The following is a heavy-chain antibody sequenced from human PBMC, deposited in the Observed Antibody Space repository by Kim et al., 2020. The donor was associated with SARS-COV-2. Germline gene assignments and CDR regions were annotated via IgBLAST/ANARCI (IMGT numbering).Heavy chain of an antibody. D-gene: IGHD3-3*01. Sequence: GESLKISCKGSGYSFTSYWISWVRQMPGKGLEWMGRIDPSDSYTNYSPSFQGHVTISADKSISTAYLQWSSLKASDTAMYYCARHLHYDFWSGYYERNSGSAFDIWGQGTMVTVSS. CDR3: ARHLHYDFWSGYYERNSGSAFDI. CDR2: IDPSDSYT. J-gene: IGHJ3*02. V-gene: IGHV5-10-1*01. CDR1: GYSFTSYW.